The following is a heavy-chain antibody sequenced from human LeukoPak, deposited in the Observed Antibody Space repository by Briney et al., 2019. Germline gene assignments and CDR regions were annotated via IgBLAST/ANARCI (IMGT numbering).Heavy chain of an antibody. D-gene: IGHD1-7*01. Sequence: GESLKISCKGSGYSFTSYWIGWVRQMPGKGLEWMGIIYPGDSDTRYSPSFQGQVTISVDKSTSTAYLQWSSLKALDTAMYYCARRLPGTTVHLDYWGQGTLVTVSS. J-gene: IGHJ4*02. V-gene: IGHV5-51*01. CDR3: ARRLPGTTVHLDY. CDR2: IYPGDSDT. CDR1: GYSFTSYW.